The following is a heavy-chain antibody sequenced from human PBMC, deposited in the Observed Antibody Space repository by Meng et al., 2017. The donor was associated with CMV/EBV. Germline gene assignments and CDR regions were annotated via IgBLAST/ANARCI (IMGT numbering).Heavy chain of an antibody. CDR1: GYTFNSYD. D-gene: IGHD3-3*01. CDR3: ARDVPLRV. CDR2: LSPYSGYT. Sequence: ASVKVSCKASGYTFNSYDITWVRQAPGQGLEWMGWLSPYSGYTNYAQRLQGRVTMTTDTSASTAYMELRSLRSEDTAVYYCARDVPLRVWGQGTTVTVSS. J-gene: IGHJ6*02. V-gene: IGHV1-18*01.